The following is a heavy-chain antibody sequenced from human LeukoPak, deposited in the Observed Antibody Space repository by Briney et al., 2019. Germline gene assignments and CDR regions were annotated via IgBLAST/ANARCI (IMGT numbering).Heavy chain of an antibody. CDR1: GGSISSGSYY. J-gene: IGHJ4*02. D-gene: IGHD1/OR15-1a*01. Sequence: PSETLSLTCTVSGGSISSGSYYWSWIRQPAGEGLEWIGRIYTSGSTNYTPSLKSRVTISVDTSKNQFSLKLSSVTAADTAVYYCARETNGNYVDYWGQGTLVTVSS. V-gene: IGHV4-61*02. CDR3: ARETNGNYVDY. CDR2: IYTSGST.